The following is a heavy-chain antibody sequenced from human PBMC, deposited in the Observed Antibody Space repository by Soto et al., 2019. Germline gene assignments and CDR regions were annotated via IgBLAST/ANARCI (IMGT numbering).Heavy chain of an antibody. CDR1: GYTFTGYY. J-gene: IGHJ6*02. CDR2: INPNSGGT. D-gene: IGHD2-2*01. CDR3: AREKPLGYCSSTSCLGDYYYGMDV. Sequence: GSSVKVSCKASGYTFTGYYMHWVRQAPGQGLEWMGWINPNSGGTNYAQKFQGRVTMTRDTSISTAYMELSRLRSDDTAVYYCAREKPLGYCSSTSCLGDYYYGMDVWGQGTTVTVSS. V-gene: IGHV1-2*02.